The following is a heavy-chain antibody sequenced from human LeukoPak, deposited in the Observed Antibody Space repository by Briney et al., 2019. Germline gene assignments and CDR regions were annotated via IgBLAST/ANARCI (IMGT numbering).Heavy chain of an antibody. CDR2: VHYSGST. CDR3: ARKDWNDVRAFDI. Sequence: SETLSLTCTVSGGFISSDYWSWIRQPPGKGLEWIANVHYSGSTNFNPSLKSRVSISVDKSKTQFSLKLSSVTAADTAVYYCARKDWNDVRAFDIWGQGTMVTVSS. V-gene: IGHV4-59*12. CDR1: GGFISSDY. D-gene: IGHD1-1*01. J-gene: IGHJ3*02.